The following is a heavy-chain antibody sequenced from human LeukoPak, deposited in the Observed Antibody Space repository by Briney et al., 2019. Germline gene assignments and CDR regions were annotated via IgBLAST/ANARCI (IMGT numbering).Heavy chain of an antibody. Sequence: GGSLRLSCAASGFTFSNAWMSWVRQAPGKGLEWVGRIKSKTDGGTTDYAAPVKGRFTISRDDSKNTLYLQMNSLKTEDTAVYYCTTGIRLIRGYSYGYEDYWGQGTLVTVSS. CDR2: IKSKTDGGTT. CDR3: TTGIRLIRGYSYGYEDY. J-gene: IGHJ4*02. CDR1: GFTFSNAW. D-gene: IGHD5-18*01. V-gene: IGHV3-15*01.